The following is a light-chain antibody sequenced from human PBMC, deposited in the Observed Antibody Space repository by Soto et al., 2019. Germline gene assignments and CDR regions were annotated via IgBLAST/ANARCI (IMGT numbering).Light chain of an antibody. CDR1: SNEAGAYNY. Sequence: QSALTQPASVSGSPGQSITISCTGTSNEAGAYNYVSWYQQHPGKAPKLMMYEVSKRPSGVSDRFSGSKSGNTASLIISGLLAEDEADYYCSSFTSSTTVLFGGGTQLTVL. J-gene: IGLJ7*01. V-gene: IGLV2-14*01. CDR2: EVS. CDR3: SSFTSSTTVL.